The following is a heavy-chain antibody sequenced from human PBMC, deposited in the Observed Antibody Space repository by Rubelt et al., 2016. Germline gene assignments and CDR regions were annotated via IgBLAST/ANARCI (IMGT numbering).Heavy chain of an antibody. Sequence: QITLKESGPTLVKPTQTLTLTCTFSGFSLSTSGVGVGWLRQPPGKALEWLALLSWDDDKRYSPSPKSRLTNTQDTSKNQVLLTITNIGPVDTATYYCALNNWNDGGGAFDIWGQGTMVTVSS. V-gene: IGHV2-5*02. CDR1: GFSLSTSGVG. CDR2: LSWDDDK. J-gene: IGHJ3*02. CDR3: ALNNWNDGGGAFDI. D-gene: IGHD1-1*01.